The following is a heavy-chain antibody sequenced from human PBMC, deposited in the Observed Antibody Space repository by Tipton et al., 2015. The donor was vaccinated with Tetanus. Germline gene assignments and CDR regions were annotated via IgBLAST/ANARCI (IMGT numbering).Heavy chain of an antibody. CDR2: INHRGGT. D-gene: IGHD1-7*01. J-gene: IGHJ4*02. CDR1: GGSSSSFY. Sequence: TLSLTCAVYGGSSSSFYWSWIRQPPGGGLEWIGEINHRGGTAYSPSLKSRATISVDESKNQFSLNLTAVTAADTAVYYCARANYDSSKKGPFDSWGQGSLVIVSS. V-gene: IGHV4-34*01. CDR3: ARANYDSSKKGPFDS.